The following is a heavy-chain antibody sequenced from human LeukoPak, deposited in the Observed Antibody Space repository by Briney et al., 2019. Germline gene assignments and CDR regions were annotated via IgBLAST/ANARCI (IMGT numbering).Heavy chain of an antibody. D-gene: IGHD3-9*01. CDR3: ARDGSYYDILTGYYDY. CDR2: STSTIYI. Sequence: STSTIYIYYADSLKGRFTISRDNAKNSLSLQMNSLRAEDTAVYYCARDGSYYDILTGYYDYWGQGTLVTVSS. V-gene: IGHV3-21*01. J-gene: IGHJ4*02.